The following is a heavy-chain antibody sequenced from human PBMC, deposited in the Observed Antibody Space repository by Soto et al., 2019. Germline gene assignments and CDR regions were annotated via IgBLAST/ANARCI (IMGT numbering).Heavy chain of an antibody. CDR2: IWYDGSNK. J-gene: IGHJ4*02. D-gene: IGHD7-27*01. V-gene: IGHV3-33*01. CDR1: GFTFSSYG. CDR3: ASHPNPPMGNAY. Sequence: GGSLRLSCAASGFTFSSYGMHWVRQAPGKGLEWVAVIWYDGSNKYYADSVKGRFTISRDNSKNTLYLQMNSLRAEDTAVYYGASHPNPPMGNAYWGQRSLVTVSS.